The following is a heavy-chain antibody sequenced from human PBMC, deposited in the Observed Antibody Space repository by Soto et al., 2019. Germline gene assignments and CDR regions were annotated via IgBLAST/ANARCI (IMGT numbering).Heavy chain of an antibody. CDR3: ARYCSSTSCSYQFDY. D-gene: IGHD2-2*01. CDR1: GYTFTSYG. V-gene: IGHV1-18*01. Sequence: ASVKVSCKASGYTFTSYGISWVRQAPGQGLEWMGWISAYNGNTNYAQKLQGRVTMTTDTSTSTAYMELRSLRSDDTAVYYCARYCSSTSCSYQFDYWGQGTLVTVS. J-gene: IGHJ4*02. CDR2: ISAYNGNT.